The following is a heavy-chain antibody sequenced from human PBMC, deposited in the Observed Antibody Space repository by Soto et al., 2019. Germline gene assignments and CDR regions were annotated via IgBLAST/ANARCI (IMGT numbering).Heavy chain of an antibody. CDR2: ISYEGSEK. D-gene: IGHD3-3*01. CDR3: SRTYYDFWSGFSD. V-gene: IGHV3-30*03. CDR1: GFTFSDYA. J-gene: IGHJ4*02. Sequence: QVHLEDSGGRVVQPGTSLRLSCAASGFTFSDYAMHWLRQPPGKGLEWVAIISYEGSEKYYSDSVKGRFTISRDNSKNTVYLQMNSVRGYDTAVYYCSRTYYDFWSGFSDWGQGALVTVSS.